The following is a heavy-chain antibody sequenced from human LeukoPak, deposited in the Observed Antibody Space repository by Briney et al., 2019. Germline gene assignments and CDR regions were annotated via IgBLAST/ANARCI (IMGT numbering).Heavy chain of an antibody. CDR2: IYYSGST. J-gene: IGHJ2*01. D-gene: IGHD3-10*01. CDR1: GGSISSSSYY. CDR3: ARDDGLWFGEGTGFDL. V-gene: IGHV4-39*07. Sequence: SETLSLTCTVSGGSISSSSYYWGWIRQPPGKGLEWIGNIYYSGSTNYNPSLKSRVTISVDTSKNQFSLKLTSVTAADTAVYYCARDDGLWFGEGTGFDLWGRGTLVTVSS.